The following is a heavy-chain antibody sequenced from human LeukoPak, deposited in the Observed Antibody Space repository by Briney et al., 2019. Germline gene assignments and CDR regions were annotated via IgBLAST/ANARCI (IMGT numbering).Heavy chain of an antibody. CDR2: ISSSSSYI. CDR3: AKDMLHAIAAPGYYYGMDV. Sequence: GGSLRLSCAAAGFTFSSYSMNWVRQAPGKGLEWVSSISSSSSYIYYADSVKGRFTISRDNAKNSLYLQMNSLRAEDTAVYYCAKDMLHAIAAPGYYYGMDVWGQGTTVTVSS. D-gene: IGHD6-6*01. CDR1: GFTFSSYS. J-gene: IGHJ6*02. V-gene: IGHV3-21*01.